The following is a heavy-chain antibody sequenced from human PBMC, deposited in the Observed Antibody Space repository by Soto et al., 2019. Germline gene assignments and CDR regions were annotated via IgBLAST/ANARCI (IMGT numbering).Heavy chain of an antibody. D-gene: IGHD3-16*02. CDR1: GFTFSSYE. Sequence: PGGSLRLSCAASGFTFSSYEMIWVRQAPGKGLEWVSYISGSGYTSDTGPTIHYADSVKGRFTISRNNAKNSLYLQMNSLRVEDTAVYYCARVSQSFIEYFHHWGQGTLVTVSS. V-gene: IGHV3-48*03. CDR2: ISGSGYTSDTGPTI. J-gene: IGHJ1*01. CDR3: ARVSQSFIEYFHH.